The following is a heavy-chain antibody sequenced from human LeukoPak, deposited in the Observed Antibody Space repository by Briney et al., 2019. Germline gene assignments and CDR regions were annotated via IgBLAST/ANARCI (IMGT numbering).Heavy chain of an antibody. J-gene: IGHJ4*02. CDR2: ISGSGGST. D-gene: IGHD2-21*02. V-gene: IGHV3-23*01. CDR1: GFTFSSYA. Sequence: GGSLRLSCAASGFTFSSYAMSWVRQAPGKGLEWVSAISGSGGSTYYADSVKGRFTISRDNSKNTLYLQMNSLRAEDTAVYYCAKDTFCGGDCYSPFDYWGQGTLVTVSS. CDR3: AKDTFCGGDCYSPFDY.